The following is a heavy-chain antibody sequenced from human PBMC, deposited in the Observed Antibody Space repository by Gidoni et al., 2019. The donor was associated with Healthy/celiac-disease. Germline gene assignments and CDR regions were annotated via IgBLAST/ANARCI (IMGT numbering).Heavy chain of an antibody. D-gene: IGHD4-4*01. CDR1: GFTFSSYA. V-gene: IGHV3-23*01. CDR2: ISGSGGST. CDR3: AKGVTPPPYYFDY. Sequence: VQLLESGGGLVQPGGSLRLSCAAFGFTFSSYAMSWVRQAPGKGLEWVSAISGSGGSTYYADSVKGRFTISRDNSKNTLYLQMNSLRAEDTAVYYCAKGVTPPPYYFDYWGQGTLVTVSS. J-gene: IGHJ4*02.